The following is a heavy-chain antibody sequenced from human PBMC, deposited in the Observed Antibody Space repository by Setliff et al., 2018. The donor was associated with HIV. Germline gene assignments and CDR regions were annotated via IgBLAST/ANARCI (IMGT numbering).Heavy chain of an antibody. Sequence: SETLSLTCVISGGSMGSHYWSWIRQSPGKGLEWIGNIHYTGISDINPSLKRRATISLDRPKIQFSLKLSSVTAADTAVYYCARVSNCSGGSCYFYFDYWGQGTLVTVSS. J-gene: IGHJ4*02. CDR3: ARVSNCSGGSCYFYFDY. CDR2: IHYTGIS. D-gene: IGHD2-15*01. CDR1: GGSMGSHY. V-gene: IGHV4-59*11.